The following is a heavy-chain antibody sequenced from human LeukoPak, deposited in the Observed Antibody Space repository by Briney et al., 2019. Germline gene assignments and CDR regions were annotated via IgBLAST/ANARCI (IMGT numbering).Heavy chain of an antibody. D-gene: IGHD3-9*01. CDR3: ARDKGPLFFDWPRPDDAFDI. Sequence: ASVKVSCKASGYTFTSYGISWVRQAPGQGLEWMGWISAYNGNTNYAQKLQGRVTMTTDTSTSTAYMELRSLRSDDTAVYYCARDKGPLFFDWPRPDDAFDIWGQGTMVTVSS. CDR2: ISAYNGNT. V-gene: IGHV1-18*01. CDR1: GYTFTSYG. J-gene: IGHJ3*02.